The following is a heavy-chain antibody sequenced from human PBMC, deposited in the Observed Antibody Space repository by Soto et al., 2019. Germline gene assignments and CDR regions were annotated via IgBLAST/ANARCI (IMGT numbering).Heavy chain of an antibody. J-gene: IGHJ5*02. CDR2: SRNKANSYTT. CDR3: ARDLGS. Sequence: EVQLVESGGGLVQPGGSLRLSCAASGFTFSDHYMDWVRQAPGKGLEWVGRSRNKANSYTTEYAASVRGRFTISRDDSKNPLYLQMNSLKTEDTAVYYCARDLGSWGQGTLVTVSS. V-gene: IGHV3-72*01. CDR1: GFTFSDHY.